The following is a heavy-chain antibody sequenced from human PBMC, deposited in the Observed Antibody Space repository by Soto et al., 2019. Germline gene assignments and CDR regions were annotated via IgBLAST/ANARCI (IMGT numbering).Heavy chain of an antibody. CDR3: ARHRSSSRLDY. V-gene: IGHV4-59*08. J-gene: IGHJ4*02. Sequence: QVQLQESGPGLVKPSETLSLTCTVSGGSISSYYWSWIRQPPGKGLEWIGYIYYSGSTNYNPSLKGRVTLAVDTSKNQFSLKLSSVTAADTAVYYCARHRSSSRLDYWGQGTLVTVSS. D-gene: IGHD6-6*01. CDR2: IYYSGST. CDR1: GGSISSYY.